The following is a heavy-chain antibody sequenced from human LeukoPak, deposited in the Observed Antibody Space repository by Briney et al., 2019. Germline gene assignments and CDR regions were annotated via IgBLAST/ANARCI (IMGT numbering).Heavy chain of an antibody. D-gene: IGHD2-8*01. J-gene: IGHJ4*02. Sequence: GGSLRLSCEASGFRFSSFAMSWVRQTPGKGLERVSSVSSSGGIPHYADAVKGRFTISRDNSQNTLYLHMNSLRSEDTAVYYCAKDKDSTSSNGFNHWGQGTLVTVSS. CDR1: GFRFSSFA. V-gene: IGHV3-23*01. CDR2: VSSSGGIP. CDR3: AKDKDSTSSNGFNH.